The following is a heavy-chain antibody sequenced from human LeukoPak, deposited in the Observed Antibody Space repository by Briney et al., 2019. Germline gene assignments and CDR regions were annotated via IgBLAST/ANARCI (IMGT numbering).Heavy chain of an antibody. CDR2: ISYDGSNX. Sequence: PGGSLRLSCAASGFTFSSYAMHWVRQAPGKGXXXXAVISYDGSNXXXXXXXXXXFTISXDNSKNTLYLQMNSLRAEDTAVYYCARVILNTVTALDYWGQGTLVTVSS. D-gene: IGHD4-17*01. CDR3: ARVILNTVTALDY. CDR1: GFTFSSYA. J-gene: IGHJ4*02. V-gene: IGHV3-30*01.